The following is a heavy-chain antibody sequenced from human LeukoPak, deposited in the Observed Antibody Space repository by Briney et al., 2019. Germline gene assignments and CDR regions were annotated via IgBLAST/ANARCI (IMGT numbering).Heavy chain of an antibody. Sequence: SETLSLTCAVYGGSFSGYYWSWIRQPPGKGLEGIGEINYSGSTNYNPSLKSRVTISVDTSKKQFSLKLSSVTAADTAVYYCARAYYDILTGSEGYFQHWGQGALVTVSS. CDR2: INYSGST. D-gene: IGHD3-9*01. CDR3: ARAYYDILTGSEGYFQH. J-gene: IGHJ1*01. V-gene: IGHV4-34*01. CDR1: GGSFSGYY.